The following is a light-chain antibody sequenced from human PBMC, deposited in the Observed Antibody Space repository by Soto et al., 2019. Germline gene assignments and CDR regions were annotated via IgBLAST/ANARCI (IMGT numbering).Light chain of an antibody. CDR3: QSYDSSLSASGVV. Sequence: QSVLTQPPSASGAPGQRVTISCTGSSSNIGAGYDVHWYQQLPGTAPKLLIYGNSNRPSGVPDRFSGSKSGTSASLAITGLQAEDEADYYCQSYDSSLSASGVVFGGGTKLTVL. J-gene: IGLJ2*01. CDR2: GNS. V-gene: IGLV1-40*01. CDR1: SSNIGAGYD.